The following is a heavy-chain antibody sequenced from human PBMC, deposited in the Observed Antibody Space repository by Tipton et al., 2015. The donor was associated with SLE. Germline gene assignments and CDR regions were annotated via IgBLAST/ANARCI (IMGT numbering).Heavy chain of an antibody. V-gene: IGHV4-59*08. CDR3: ARHIAASFDY. CDR1: GGSTSSYY. CDR2: IYYSGST. D-gene: IGHD6-13*01. J-gene: IGHJ4*02. Sequence: TLSLTCTVSGGSTSSYYWSWIRQPPGKGLEWIGYIYYSGSTNYNPSLKSRVTISVDTSKNQFSLKLSSVTAADTAVYYCARHIAASFDYWGQGTLVTVSS.